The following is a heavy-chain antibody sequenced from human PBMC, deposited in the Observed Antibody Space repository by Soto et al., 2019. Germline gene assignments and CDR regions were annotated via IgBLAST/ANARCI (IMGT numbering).Heavy chain of an antibody. CDR3: ARALLRRDSTSHWFYFDY. J-gene: IGHJ4*02. V-gene: IGHV3-7*01. CDR2: IKQDGSEK. CDR1: GFMFSDYW. Sequence: EVQLVESGGGLVQPGGSLRLSCAASGFMFSDYWMSWVRQAPGKGLEWVANIKQDGSEKNYVDSVKGRLTFSRDNAKNLLFLEMNSLRAEDTAVYFCARALLRRDSTSHWFYFDYWGQGTLVSVAS. D-gene: IGHD2-2*01.